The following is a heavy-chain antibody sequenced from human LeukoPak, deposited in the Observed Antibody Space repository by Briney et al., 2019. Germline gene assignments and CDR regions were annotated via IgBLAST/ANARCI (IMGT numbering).Heavy chain of an antibody. CDR3: AREGVASIDY. CDR1: GGSISSYY. Sequence: SETLSLTCTVSGGSISSYYWSWIRQPPGKGLEWIGYIYYSGSTNYNPSLKSRVTISVDTSKNQFSLKLSSVTAADTAVYYCAREGVASIDYWGQGTLVTVSS. J-gene: IGHJ4*02. V-gene: IGHV4-59*01. CDR2: IYYSGST. D-gene: IGHD5-24*01.